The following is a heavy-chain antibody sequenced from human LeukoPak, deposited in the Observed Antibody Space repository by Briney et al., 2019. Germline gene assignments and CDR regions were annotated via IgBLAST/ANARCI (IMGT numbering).Heavy chain of an antibody. CDR2: MSVSSGLI. Sequence: KPGGSLRRSCAASGFTFSSYSMNWGRQAPGKGLEWVSSMSVSSGLIYYADSVKGRFTISRDNAKSSLYLQMNRLRVEDTAVYYCAREFAGSASGAGYWGQGTLVTVSS. V-gene: IGHV3-21*01. D-gene: IGHD1-26*01. J-gene: IGHJ4*02. CDR1: GFTFSSYS. CDR3: AREFAGSASGAGY.